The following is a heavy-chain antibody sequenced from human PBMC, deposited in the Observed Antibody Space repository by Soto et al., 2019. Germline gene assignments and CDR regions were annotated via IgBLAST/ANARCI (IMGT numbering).Heavy chain of an antibody. CDR2: ISGSGVST. CDR3: ALGGSFTELDH. J-gene: IGHJ4*02. CDR1: GFTFSSYA. V-gene: IGHV3-23*01. D-gene: IGHD1-26*01. Sequence: EVQLLESGGGLVQPGGSLRLSCAASGFTFSSYAMSWVRQAPGKGLEWVSTISGSGVSTYYADSVKGRFTISRDNSKNTLYLQMNSLRAEDTAVFYCALGGSFTELDHWGQGILVSVSS.